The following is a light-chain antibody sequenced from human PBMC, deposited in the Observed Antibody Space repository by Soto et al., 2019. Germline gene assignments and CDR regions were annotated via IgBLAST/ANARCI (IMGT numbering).Light chain of an antibody. CDR1: QSVSSSY. J-gene: IGKJ1*01. CDR3: QQYGSSGT. Sequence: EVVLTQSPVTRALSPGERSTRSCRASQSVSSSYLAWYQQKPGQAPRLLIYGASNRATGIPDRFSGSGSGTDFTLTISRLEPEDFAVYYCQQYGSSGTFGQGAKVDI. V-gene: IGKV3-20*01. CDR2: GAS.